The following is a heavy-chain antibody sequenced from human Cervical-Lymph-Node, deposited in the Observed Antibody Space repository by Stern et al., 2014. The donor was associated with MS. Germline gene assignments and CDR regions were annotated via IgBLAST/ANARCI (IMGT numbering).Heavy chain of an antibody. CDR2: ISYDGSNK. V-gene: IGHV3-30*01. J-gene: IGHJ3*02. CDR3: ARDTGGQLAILIDAFDI. CDR1: GFTFSSYA. D-gene: IGHD6-13*01. Sequence: VQLVESGGGVVQPGRSLRLSCAASGFTFSSYAMHWVRQAPGKGLERVAVISYDGSNKYYADSVKGRFTISRDNSKNTLYLQMNSLRAEDTAVYYCARDTGGQLAILIDAFDIWGQGTMVTVSS.